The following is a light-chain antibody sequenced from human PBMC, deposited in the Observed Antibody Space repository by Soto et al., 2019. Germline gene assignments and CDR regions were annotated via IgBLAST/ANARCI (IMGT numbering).Light chain of an antibody. CDR1: QIIDTW. V-gene: IGKV1-5*03. CDR2: KAS. Sequence: DIQMTQSPSSLSASVGDRITITCRASQIIDTWLAWYQQKPGKAAKLLIYKASSLENGVPSRFSGSGSGTEFPLTISSLQPDDFATYYCQQYETYSPWTFGQGTKVEVK. CDR3: QQYETYSPWT. J-gene: IGKJ1*01.